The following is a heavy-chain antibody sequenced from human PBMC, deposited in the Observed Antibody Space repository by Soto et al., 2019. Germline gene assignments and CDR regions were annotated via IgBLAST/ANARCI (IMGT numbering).Heavy chain of an antibody. CDR1: GGSISGYY. CDR2: IYTSGST. CDR3: AREREDGDYVRALDY. V-gene: IGHV4-4*07. D-gene: IGHD4-17*01. Sequence: PSETLSRTCTVAGGSISGYYWRWIRQPAGKGLEWIGRIYTSGSTNYNPSLKSRVTMSVDTSKNQFSLKLSSVTAADTAVYYCAREREDGDYVRALDYWGQGTLVTVSS. J-gene: IGHJ4*02.